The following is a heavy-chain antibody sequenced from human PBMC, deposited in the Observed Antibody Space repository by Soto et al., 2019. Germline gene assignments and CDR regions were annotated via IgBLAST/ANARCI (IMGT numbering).Heavy chain of an antibody. Sequence: SETLSLTCTVSDGSISSYYWSWIRQPPGKGLEWIGYIYYSGSTNYNPSLKSRVTISVDTSKSQFSLKLSSVTAADTVVYYCARAPGWFGELFYYYGMDVWGQGTTVTVSS. CDR2: IYYSGST. D-gene: IGHD3-10*01. J-gene: IGHJ6*02. CDR3: ARAPGWFGELFYYYGMDV. V-gene: IGHV4-59*01. CDR1: DGSISSYY.